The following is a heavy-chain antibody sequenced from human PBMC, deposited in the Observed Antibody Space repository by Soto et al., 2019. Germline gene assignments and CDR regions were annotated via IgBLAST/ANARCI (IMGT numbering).Heavy chain of an antibody. V-gene: IGHV3-23*01. CDR2: ISGSGGST. Sequence: PGGSLRLSCAASGCTFGNYAVTWVRQAPGKGLEWVSTISGSGGSTYYADSVKGRFTISRDNSKNTLYLQMNSLRAEDTAVYYCAKDQGSSWYEIDYWGQGTLVTVSS. CDR3: AKDQGSSWYEIDY. CDR1: GCTFGNYA. J-gene: IGHJ4*02. D-gene: IGHD6-13*01.